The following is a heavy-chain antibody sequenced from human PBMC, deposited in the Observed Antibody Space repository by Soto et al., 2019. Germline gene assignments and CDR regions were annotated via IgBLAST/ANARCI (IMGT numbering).Heavy chain of an antibody. CDR1: GFTFNNAW. V-gene: IGHV3-15*07. Sequence: GGSLRLSCVGSGFTFNNAWINWVRQAPGKGLEGVGRIKSKTDGGTTDFAATVKGRFAISRDDSKNMVYLQMNSLKTEDTAVYYCTKDSYITIVTLRFDYWGHGTLVPVSS. CDR2: IKSKTDGGTT. CDR3: TKDSYITIVTLRFDY. J-gene: IGHJ4*01. D-gene: IGHD2-15*01.